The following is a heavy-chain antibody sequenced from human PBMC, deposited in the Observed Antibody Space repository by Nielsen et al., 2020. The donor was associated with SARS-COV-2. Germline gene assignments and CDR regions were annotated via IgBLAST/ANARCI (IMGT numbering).Heavy chain of an antibody. CDR3: ARLVSTYLTHFDY. V-gene: IGHV1-18*01. D-gene: IGHD6-13*01. Sequence: ASVKVSCKASGYTFTSYGISWVRQAPGQGLEWMGWISAYNGETKNAQKLQDRVTMTTDTSTSTAYMELSSLRSDDTAVYYCARLVSTYLTHFDYWGQGTLVTVSS. CDR1: GYTFTSYG. J-gene: IGHJ4*02. CDR2: ISAYNGET.